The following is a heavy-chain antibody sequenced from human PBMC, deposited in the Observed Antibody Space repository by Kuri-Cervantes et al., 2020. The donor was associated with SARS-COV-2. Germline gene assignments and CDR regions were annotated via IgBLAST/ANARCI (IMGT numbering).Heavy chain of an antibody. CDR2: IYYSGTT. D-gene: IGHD6-13*01. Sequence: SETLSLTCSVSGCSIRSANHYWGWIRQSPEKGLEWIANIYYSGTTHYNPPLKSRVTISVDTSKNQFSLKLSSVTAADTAVYYCARAQIAAAGTGTFFGPWGQGTLVTSPQ. CDR3: ARAQIAAAGTGTFFGP. J-gene: IGHJ5*02. CDR1: GCSIRSANHY. V-gene: IGHV4-39*01.